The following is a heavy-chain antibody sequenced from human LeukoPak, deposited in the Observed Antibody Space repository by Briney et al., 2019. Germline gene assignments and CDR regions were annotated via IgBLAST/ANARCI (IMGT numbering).Heavy chain of an antibody. CDR3: ARTQREYSSGWRPGGSFDY. CDR1: GFTVSSNS. Sequence: GGSLRLSCTVSGFTVSSNSMSWVRQAPGKGLEWVSFIYSDNTHYSDSVKGQFTISRDNAKNSLYLQMNSLRAEDTAVFYCARTQREYSSGWRPGGSFDYWGQGTLVTVSS. V-gene: IGHV3-53*01. J-gene: IGHJ4*02. CDR2: IYSDNT. D-gene: IGHD6-19*01.